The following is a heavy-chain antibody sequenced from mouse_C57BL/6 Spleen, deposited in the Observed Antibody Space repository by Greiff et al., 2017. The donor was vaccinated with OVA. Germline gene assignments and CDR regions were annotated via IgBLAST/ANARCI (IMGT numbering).Heavy chain of an antibody. CDR1: GYTFTDYY. J-gene: IGHJ3*01. CDR3: ARDYDDGAWFAY. D-gene: IGHD2-4*01. V-gene: IGHV1-19*01. Sequence: EVQLQQSGPVLVKPGASVKMSCKASGYTFTDYYMNWVKQSHGKSLEWIGVINPYNGGTSYNQKFKGKATLTVDKSSSTAYMELNSLTSEDSAVYYCARDYDDGAWFAYWGQGTLVTVSA. CDR2: INPYNGGT.